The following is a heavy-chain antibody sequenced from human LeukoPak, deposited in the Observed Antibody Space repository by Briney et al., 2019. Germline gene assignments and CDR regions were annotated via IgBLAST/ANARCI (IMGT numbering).Heavy chain of an antibody. J-gene: IGHJ4*02. CDR1: GYTFTGYY. V-gene: IGHV1-2*06. CDR2: INPKSGGT. D-gene: IGHD1-26*01. CDR3: ARDTRDGGSDY. Sequence: ASVKVSCKASGYTFTGYYMHWVRQAPGQGLEWMGRINPKSGGTNYAQKFQGRVTMTRDTSISTAYMELSRLRSDDTAVYYCARDTRDGGSDYWGQGTLVTVSS.